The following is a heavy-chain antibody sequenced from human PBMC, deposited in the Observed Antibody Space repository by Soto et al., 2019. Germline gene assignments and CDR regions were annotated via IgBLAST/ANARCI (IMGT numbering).Heavy chain of an antibody. CDR2: ISSSSSTI. D-gene: IGHD1-26*01. V-gene: IGHV3-48*02. CDR1: GFTFSVYS. Sequence: EVQLVESGGGLVQPGGSLRLSCAASGFTFSVYSMNWVRQAPGKGLEWVAYISSSSSTIYYADSVKGRFTISRDNGKNSLYLQMSSLRDGGTALYYCARDQGASNLWGQGSLVSVSS. J-gene: IGHJ4*02. CDR3: ARDQGASNL.